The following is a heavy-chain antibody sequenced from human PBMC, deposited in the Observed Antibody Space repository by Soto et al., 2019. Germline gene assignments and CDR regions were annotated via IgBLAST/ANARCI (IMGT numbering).Heavy chain of an antibody. CDR1: GFTFSSYS. Sequence: GGSLRVSWAASGFTFSSYSMSWVRQAPGKGLEWVSAISGSGGSTYYADSVKGRFTISRDNSKDTLYLQMNSLRAEDTAVYFCAKAPPSSYYYYYGMDVWGQGTTVTVSS. CDR3: AKAPPSSYYYYYGMDV. J-gene: IGHJ6*02. CDR2: ISGSGGST. V-gene: IGHV3-23*01.